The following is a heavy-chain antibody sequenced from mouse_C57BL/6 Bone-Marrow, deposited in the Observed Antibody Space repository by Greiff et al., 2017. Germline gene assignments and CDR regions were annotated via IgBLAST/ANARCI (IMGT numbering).Heavy chain of an antibody. V-gene: IGHV5-17*01. Sequence: EVQLVESGGGLVKPGGSLKLSCAASGFTFSDYGMHWVRQAPEKGLEWVAYISSGSSTIYYADTVKGRFTISRDNAKNTLFLQMTSLRSEDTAMYYCARPDYYGSSYAFAYWGQGTLVTVSA. CDR2: ISSGSSTI. D-gene: IGHD1-1*01. CDR1: GFTFSDYG. CDR3: ARPDYYGSSYAFAY. J-gene: IGHJ3*01.